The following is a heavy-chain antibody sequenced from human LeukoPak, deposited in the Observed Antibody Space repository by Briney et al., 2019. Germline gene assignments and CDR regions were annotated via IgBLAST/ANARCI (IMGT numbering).Heavy chain of an antibody. CDR2: IWYDGSNK. J-gene: IGHJ5*02. CDR3: ARSVGATTDWFDP. Sequence: GRSLRLSCAASGFTFSSYDMYWVRQAPGKGLEWVAVIWYDGSNKYYGDSVRGRFTISRDNSKNMLYLEMNSLRGEDTAVYYCARSVGATTDWFDPWGQGTQVIVSS. CDR1: GFTFSSYD. D-gene: IGHD1-26*01. V-gene: IGHV3-33*01.